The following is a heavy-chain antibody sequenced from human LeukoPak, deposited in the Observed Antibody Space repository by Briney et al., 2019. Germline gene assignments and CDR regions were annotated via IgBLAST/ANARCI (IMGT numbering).Heavy chain of an antibody. CDR1: GFTLSSYE. V-gene: IGHV3-48*03. D-gene: IGHD1-26*01. CDR3: ARESPGATRDY. Sequence: GGSLRLSCAASGFTLSSYEMNWVRQAPGKGLEWGSYISSSGSTIYYADSVKGRFTISRDNAKNSLYLLMDSLRAEDTAVYYCARESPGATRDYWGQGTLVTVSS. J-gene: IGHJ4*02. CDR2: ISSSGSTI.